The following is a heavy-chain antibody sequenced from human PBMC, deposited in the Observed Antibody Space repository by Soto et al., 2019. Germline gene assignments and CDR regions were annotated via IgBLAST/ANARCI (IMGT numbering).Heavy chain of an antibody. J-gene: IGHJ5*02. D-gene: IGHD2-15*01. CDR2: MNPNSGNT. V-gene: IGHV1-8*01. CDR1: GYTFTSYD. Sequence: ASVKVSCKASGYTFTSYDINWVRQATGQGLEWMGWMNPNSGNTGYAQEFQGRVTMTRNTSISTAYMELSSLRSEDTAVYYCARGRHCSGGSCSGVLFFDPGGQGTLVTVSS. CDR3: ARGRHCSGGSCSGVLFFDP.